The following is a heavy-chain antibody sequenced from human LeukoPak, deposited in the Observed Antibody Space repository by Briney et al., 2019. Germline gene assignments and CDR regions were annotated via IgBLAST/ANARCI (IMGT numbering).Heavy chain of an antibody. CDR1: GFTFSSYA. J-gene: IGHJ4*02. V-gene: IGHV3-23*01. Sequence: GGSLRLSRAVSGFTFSSYAMSWVRQAPGKGLEWVSAISGSGGSTYYADSVKGRFTISTDNSKNTLYLQMNSLRAEDTAVYYCAKGGDDTSPDYWGQGTLVTVSS. D-gene: IGHD3-9*01. CDR3: AKGGDDTSPDY. CDR2: ISGSGGST.